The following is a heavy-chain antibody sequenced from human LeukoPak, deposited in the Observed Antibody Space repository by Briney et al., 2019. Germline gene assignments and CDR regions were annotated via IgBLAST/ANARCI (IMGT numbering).Heavy chain of an antibody. CDR1: GGSISSYY. V-gene: IGHV4-4*07. CDR2: IYTSGST. CDR3: ARNWWGGDAFDI. Sequence: SETLSLTCTVSGGSISSYYWCWIRQPAGQGQEWIGRIYTSGSTNYNPSLTSRVTMTVDTSKIQFSLKLSSVTPADTAVYYCARNWWGGDAFDIWGQGTMVTVSS. J-gene: IGHJ3*02. D-gene: IGHD2-8*02.